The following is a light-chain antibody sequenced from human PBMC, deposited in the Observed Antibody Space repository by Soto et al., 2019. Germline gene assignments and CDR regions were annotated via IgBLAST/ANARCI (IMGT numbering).Light chain of an antibody. CDR1: SSDVGGYNY. J-gene: IGLJ3*02. V-gene: IGLV2-11*01. CDR3: CSSAGSYTWV. CDR2: DVS. Sequence: QSVLTQPRSVSGSPGQSVTISCTGTSSDVGGYNYVSWYQQHPGKAPKLMIYDVSKRPSGVPDRFSGSKSGNTASLTISGLQAEDEAYYYCCSSAGSYTWVFGGGTKLTVL.